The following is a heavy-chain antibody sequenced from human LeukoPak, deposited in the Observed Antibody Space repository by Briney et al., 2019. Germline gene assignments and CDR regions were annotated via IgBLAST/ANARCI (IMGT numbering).Heavy chain of an antibody. J-gene: IGHJ4*02. Sequence: ASVTVSCKVSGYTLTELSMHWVRQAPGKGLEWMGGFDPEDGETIYAQKFQGRVTMTEDTSTDTAYMELSSLRSEDTAVYYCATFSGSYLVVDYWGQGTLVTVSS. CDR3: ATFSGSYLVVDY. CDR1: GYTLTELS. D-gene: IGHD1-26*01. V-gene: IGHV1-24*01. CDR2: FDPEDGET.